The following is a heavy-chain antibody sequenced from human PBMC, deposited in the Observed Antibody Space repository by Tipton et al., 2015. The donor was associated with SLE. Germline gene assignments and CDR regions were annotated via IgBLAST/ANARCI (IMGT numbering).Heavy chain of an antibody. CDR2: INNSGST. CDR3: ASGVSVTVADR. J-gene: IGHJ1*01. CDR1: GGSFSGYY. D-gene: IGHD5/OR15-5a*01. Sequence: TLSLTCAVYGGSFSGYYWSWIRQPPGKGLEWIGEINNSGSTNYNPSLKSRVTISADTSKSQLSLTLSSVSAADTSVYYCASGVSVTVADRWCQGTLVTVS. V-gene: IGHV4-34*01.